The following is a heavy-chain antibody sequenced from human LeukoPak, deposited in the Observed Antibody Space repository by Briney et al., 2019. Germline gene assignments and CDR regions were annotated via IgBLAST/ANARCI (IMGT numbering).Heavy chain of an antibody. J-gene: IGHJ4*02. CDR3: ARHGWFGLGY. CDR2: IYYSGST. CDR1: GGSISNKY. D-gene: IGHD3-10*01. V-gene: IGHV4-59*08. Sequence: SETLSLTCTVSGGSISNKYWSWIRQPPGKGLEWIGYIYYSGSTNYNPSLKSRVTISVDTSKNQFSLKLSSVTAADTAVYYCARHGWFGLGYWGQGTLVTVSS.